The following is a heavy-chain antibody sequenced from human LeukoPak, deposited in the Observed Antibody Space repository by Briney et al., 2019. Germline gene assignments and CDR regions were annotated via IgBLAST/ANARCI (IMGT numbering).Heavy chain of an antibody. V-gene: IGHV4-39*07. CDR2: IYYTGST. CDR1: GGSISSISYY. D-gene: IGHD3-16*01. J-gene: IGHJ4*02. Sequence: PSETLSLTCTVSGGSISSISYYWGWIRQPPGKGLEYIGSIYYTGSTYYNPSLKSRVTISVDTSKTQFSLRLKSVTAADTAVYYCARDGSIGGHHFDYWGQGTLVTVSS. CDR3: ARDGSIGGHHFDY.